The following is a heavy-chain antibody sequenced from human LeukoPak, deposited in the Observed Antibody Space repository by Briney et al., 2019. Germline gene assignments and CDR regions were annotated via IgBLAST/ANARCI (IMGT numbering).Heavy chain of an antibody. D-gene: IGHD3-22*01. CDR1: GYSISSDYY. CDR2: VHHSGRT. Sequence: SETLSLTCTVSGYSISSDYYWGWIRQPPGKGLEWIGSVHHSGRTYYNPSLKSRVTISVDTSKNQFSLKLSSVTAADTAVYYCARGAPPNNYYDSSGSFDYWGQGTLVTVSS. CDR3: ARGAPPNNYYDSSGSFDY. J-gene: IGHJ4*02. V-gene: IGHV4-38-2*02.